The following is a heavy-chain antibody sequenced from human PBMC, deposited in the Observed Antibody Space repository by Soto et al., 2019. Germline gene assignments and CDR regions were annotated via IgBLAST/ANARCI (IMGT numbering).Heavy chain of an antibody. Sequence: ASVKVSCKASGYTFTSYGISWVRQAPGQGLEWMGWISAYNGNTNYAQKLQGRVTMTTDTSTSTAYMELRSLRSDDTAVYYCARDSGSWPRFPYYYGMHVWGQGTTVTVSS. J-gene: IGHJ6*02. D-gene: IGHD6-13*01. CDR1: GYTFTSYG. CDR2: ISAYNGNT. V-gene: IGHV1-18*01. CDR3: ARDSGSWPRFPYYYGMHV.